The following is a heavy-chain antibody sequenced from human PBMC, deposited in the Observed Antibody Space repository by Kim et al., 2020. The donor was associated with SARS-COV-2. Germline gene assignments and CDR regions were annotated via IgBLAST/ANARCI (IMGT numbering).Heavy chain of an antibody. Sequence: SYMTSVQGRFTISRDNAKNSVYLEVNSLRSEDTAVYYCARIGYSSSCFDYWGQGTPVTVSS. CDR3: ARIGYSSSCFDY. V-gene: IGHV3-7*03. J-gene: IGHJ4*02. D-gene: IGHD6-6*01.